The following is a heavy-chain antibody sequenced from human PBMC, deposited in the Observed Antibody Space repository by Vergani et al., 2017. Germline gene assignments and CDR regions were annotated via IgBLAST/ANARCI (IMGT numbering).Heavy chain of an antibody. CDR1: GFTFSSYA. J-gene: IGHJ6*04. D-gene: IGHD2-21*01. CDR2: ISYDGSNK. CDR3: ARDMGHAKCGGDCFGMDV. V-gene: IGHV3-30-3*01. Sequence: QVQLVESGGGVVQPGRSLRLSCAASGFTFSSYAMHWVRQAPGKGLEWVAVISYDGSNKYYADSVKGRFTISRDNSKNTLYLQMNSLRAEDTAVYYCARDMGHAKCGGDCFGMDVWGKGTTVTVSS.